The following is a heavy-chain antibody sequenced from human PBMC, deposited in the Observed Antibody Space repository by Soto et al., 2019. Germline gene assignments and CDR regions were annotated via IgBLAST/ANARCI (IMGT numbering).Heavy chain of an antibody. CDR3: ERDRWEFLLFYYGLDV. J-gene: IGHJ6*02. D-gene: IGHD1-26*01. Sequence: GSLRLSCAASGFTFSNYCMHWVRQAPGKGVEWVEIIWYDGSNDYYVDSVKGRFTISRDNSKNTLSLQMNSLRAEDTDVYYCERDRWEFLLFYYGLDVWGQGTTVTVSS. CDR1: GFTFSNYC. V-gene: IGHV3-33*01. CDR2: IWYDGSND.